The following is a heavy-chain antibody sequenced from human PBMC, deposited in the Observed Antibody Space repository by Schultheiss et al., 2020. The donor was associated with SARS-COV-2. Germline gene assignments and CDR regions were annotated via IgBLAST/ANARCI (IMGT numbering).Heavy chain of an antibody. V-gene: IGHV4-59*08. CDR1: GGSISSYY. D-gene: IGHD6-19*01. CDR3: ASIVSQQWLVEPIFDY. Sequence: SETLSLTCTVSGGSISSYYWSWIRQPPGKGLEWIGYIYYSGSTNYNPSLKSRVTISVDTSKNQFSLKLSSVTAADTAVYYCASIVSQQWLVEPIFDYWGQGTLVTVSS. CDR2: IYYSGST. J-gene: IGHJ4*02.